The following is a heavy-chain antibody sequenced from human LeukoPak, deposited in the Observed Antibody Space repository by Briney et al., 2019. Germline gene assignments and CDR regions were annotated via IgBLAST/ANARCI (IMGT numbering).Heavy chain of an antibody. CDR3: ARAPYSSSSNFDH. J-gene: IGHJ4*02. CDR1: GGTFSSYA. CDR2: IIPIFGTA. D-gene: IGHD6-6*01. Sequence: EASVKVSCKASGGTFSSYAISWMRQAPGQGLEWMGGIIPIFGTANYAQKFQGRVTITADESTSTAYMELSSLRSEDTAVYYCARAPYSSSSNFDHWGQGTLVTVSS. V-gene: IGHV1-69*01.